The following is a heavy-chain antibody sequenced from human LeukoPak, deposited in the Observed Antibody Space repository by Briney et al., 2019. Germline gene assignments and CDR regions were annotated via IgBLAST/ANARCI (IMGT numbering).Heavy chain of an antibody. J-gene: IGHJ4*02. D-gene: IGHD6-13*01. Sequence: GGSLRLSCAASGFTFSNYWMTWVRRAPGKGLEWVANIRRDGSETHYVDSVMGRFTISRDNAKNSLYLQMNSLRVEDTAVYYCARDPGIAAAGTVGYFDSWGQGILVTVSS. CDR2: IRRDGSET. V-gene: IGHV3-7*01. CDR3: ARDPGIAAAGTVGYFDS. CDR1: GFTFSNYW.